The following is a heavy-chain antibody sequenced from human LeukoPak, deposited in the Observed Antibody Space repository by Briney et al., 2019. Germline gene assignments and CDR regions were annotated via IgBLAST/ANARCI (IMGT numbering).Heavy chain of an antibody. CDR2: FDPEDGET. V-gene: IGHV1-24*01. D-gene: IGHD1-26*01. Sequence: ASVKVSCKVSGFSLTQLAMHWVRQAPGKGLEWMGGFDPEDGETIYAQNFQGRVTITEDTSTDTAYMELRSLGSEDTAVYFCVTDSGSYYFYWGQGTLVTVSS. J-gene: IGHJ4*02. CDR1: GFSLTQLA. CDR3: VTDSGSYYFY.